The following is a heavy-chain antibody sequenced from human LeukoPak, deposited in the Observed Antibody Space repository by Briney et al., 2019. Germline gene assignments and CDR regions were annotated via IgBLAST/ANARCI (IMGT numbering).Heavy chain of an antibody. Sequence: SETLSLTCTVSGGSINDYWSWIRQPPRKGLEWIGYIYYSGSTNYNPSLKSRVTMSVDTSKNQFSLKLNSVTAADTAIYYCARRHTSADLDAFNIWGQGTMVTVSS. CDR1: GGSINDY. J-gene: IGHJ3*02. V-gene: IGHV4-59*01. CDR3: ARRHTSADLDAFNI. D-gene: IGHD2/OR15-2a*01. CDR2: IYYSGST.